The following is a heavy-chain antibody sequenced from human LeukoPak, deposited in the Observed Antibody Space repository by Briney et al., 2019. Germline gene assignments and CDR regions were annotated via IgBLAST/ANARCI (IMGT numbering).Heavy chain of an antibody. CDR1: GFTLSSYG. D-gene: IGHD2-8*01. CDR3: AKVKSNGYFDY. Sequence: GGSLRLSCAASGFTLSSYGMHWVRQAPGKGLEWVAVISYDGSNKYYADSVKGRFTISRDNSKNTLYLQMNSLRAEDTAVYYCAKVKSNGYFDYWGQGTLVTVSS. J-gene: IGHJ4*02. CDR2: ISYDGSNK. V-gene: IGHV3-30*18.